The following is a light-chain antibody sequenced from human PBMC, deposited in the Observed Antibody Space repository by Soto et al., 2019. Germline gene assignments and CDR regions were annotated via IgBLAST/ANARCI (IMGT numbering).Light chain of an antibody. CDR3: QHYNSYSEA. Sequence: IQLTQSPSSLSASVGDRVTITSRASQCISSYLAWYQQKAGKAPKHLISAASSLQSGVPSRFSGSGSGTEFTLTISSLQPDDFATYYCQHYNSYSEAFGQGTNVE. V-gene: IGKV1-9*01. J-gene: IGKJ1*01. CDR2: AAS. CDR1: QCISSY.